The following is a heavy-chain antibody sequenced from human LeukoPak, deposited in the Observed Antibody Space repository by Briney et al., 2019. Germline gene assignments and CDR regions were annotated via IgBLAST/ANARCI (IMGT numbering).Heavy chain of an antibody. D-gene: IGHD3-10*01. CDR3: ARITAMVRGVIHG. J-gene: IGHJ4*02. V-gene: IGHV4-39*07. CDR1: GGSISSSSYY. CDR2: IYYSGST. Sequence: SETLSLTCTVSGGSISSSSYYWGWIRQPPGKGLEWIGSIYYSGSTYYNPSLKSRVTISVDTSKNQFSLKLGSVTAADTAVYYCARITAMVRGVIHGWGQGTLVTVSS.